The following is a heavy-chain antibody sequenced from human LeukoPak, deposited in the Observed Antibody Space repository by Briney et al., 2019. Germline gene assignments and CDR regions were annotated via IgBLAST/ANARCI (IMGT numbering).Heavy chain of an antibody. V-gene: IGHV6-1*01. CDR3: ASGWSLKY. Sequence: SETLSLTFAISGDSVSITSAAWNWVRQSPSRGLEWLGRIYYRSNWSYDYAVSVKGRIAINPDTSKNQFSLQLNSVTPEDTAVYYCASGWSLKYWGQGTLVTVSS. CDR1: GDSVSITSAA. J-gene: IGHJ4*02. CDR2: IYYRSNWSY. D-gene: IGHD3-3*01.